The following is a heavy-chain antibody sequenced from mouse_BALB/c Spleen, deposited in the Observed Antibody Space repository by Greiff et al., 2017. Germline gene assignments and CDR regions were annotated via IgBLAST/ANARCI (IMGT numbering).Heavy chain of an antibody. CDR1: GFSLTSYG. J-gene: IGHJ3*01. CDR3: ARDLYDYDEGFAY. CDR2: IWAGGST. V-gene: IGHV2-9*02. D-gene: IGHD2-4*01. Sequence: VKLMESGPGLVAPSQSLSITCTVSGFSLTSYGVHWVRQPPGKGLEWLGVIWAGGSTNYNSALMSRLSISKDNSKSQVFLKMNSLQTDDTAMYYCARDLYDYDEGFAYWGQGTLVTVSA.